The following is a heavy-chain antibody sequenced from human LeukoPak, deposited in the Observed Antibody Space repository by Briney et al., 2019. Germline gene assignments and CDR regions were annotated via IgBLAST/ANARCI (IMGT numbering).Heavy chain of an antibody. Sequence: GGSLRLSCAASGFTFSDYFMSWIRQAPGKGLEWVSYIGNGDTTVYYADSVRGRFTISRDNAKNSLYLQMNSLRAEDTAVYYCSRVVQDVTGADYWGQGTLVIVSS. CDR2: IGNGDTTV. CDR1: GFTFSDYF. CDR3: SRVVQDVTGADY. D-gene: IGHD3-9*01. J-gene: IGHJ4*02. V-gene: IGHV3-11*04.